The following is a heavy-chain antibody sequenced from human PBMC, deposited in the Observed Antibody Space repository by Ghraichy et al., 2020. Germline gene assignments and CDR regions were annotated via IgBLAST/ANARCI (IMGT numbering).Heavy chain of an antibody. D-gene: IGHD3-3*01. CDR3: ARGPPIFGVVILYYYGMDV. CDR1: GYTFTSYD. CDR2: MNPNSGNT. Sequence: ASVKVSCKASGYTFTSYDINWVRQATGQGLEWMGWMNPNSGNTGYAQKFQGRVTITRNTSISTAYMELSSLRSEDTAVYYCARGPPIFGVVILYYYGMDVWGQGTTVTVSS. V-gene: IGHV1-8*01. J-gene: IGHJ6*02.